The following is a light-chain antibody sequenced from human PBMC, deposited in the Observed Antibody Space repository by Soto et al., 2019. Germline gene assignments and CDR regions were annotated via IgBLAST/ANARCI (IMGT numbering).Light chain of an antibody. V-gene: IGLV2-14*03. CDR2: DVS. CDR3: SYFTTSSTFV. Sequence: QSALAQPASVSGSPGPSITISCTGTSSEIGRYDYVSWFQQHPGKVPKLIIYDVSNWPSGVSDRFSGSKSGNTASLTISGLHPEDEADYYCSYFTTSSTFVFGTGTKVTVL. J-gene: IGLJ1*01. CDR1: SSEIGRYDY.